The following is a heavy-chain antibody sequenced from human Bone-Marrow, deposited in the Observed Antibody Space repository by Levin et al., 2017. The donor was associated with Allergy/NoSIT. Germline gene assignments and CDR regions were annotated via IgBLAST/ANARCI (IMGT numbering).Heavy chain of an antibody. Sequence: QTGGSLRLSCGASGFAFSSFAMSWVRQAPGKGLEWVSTIRGGGDGSNYADSVKGRFTISRDNSKNTLYLQMNNLRGEDTAIYYCAKDLGWRAFDYWGQGTLITVSS. CDR2: IRGGGDGS. J-gene: IGHJ4*02. D-gene: IGHD2-15*01. CDR1: GFAFSSFA. CDR3: AKDLGWRAFDY. V-gene: IGHV3-23*01.